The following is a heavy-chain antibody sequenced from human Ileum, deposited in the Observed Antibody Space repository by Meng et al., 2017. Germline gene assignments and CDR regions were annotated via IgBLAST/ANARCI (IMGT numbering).Heavy chain of an antibody. D-gene: IGHD2-2*02. CDR3: ARPQYTYGRDPFEH. V-gene: IGHV3-11*01. CDR1: GFRFSDYY. J-gene: IGHJ4*02. CDR2: VTRSGDTT. Sequence: GQLLGSGVGPVKPGGSLGLSGAASGFRFSDYYMSWVRQAPGKGLEWVSYVTRSGDTTYYADSVKGRFTISRDNAKNSLYLQMNSLRAEDTAVYYCARPQYTYGRDPFEHWGQGALVTVSS.